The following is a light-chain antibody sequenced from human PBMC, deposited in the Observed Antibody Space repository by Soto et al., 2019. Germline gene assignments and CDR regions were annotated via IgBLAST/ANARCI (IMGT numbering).Light chain of an antibody. CDR2: AAS. CDR1: QSISRW. V-gene: IGKV1-5*01. Sequence: DIQMTQSPCALSAFVGGRGTITCRASQSISRWLALYQQKPGKAPKLLIYAASTLQSGVPSRFSGSGSGTEFSLTITSLQPEDFASYYCQQYKDYWTFGQGTKVDIK. J-gene: IGKJ1*01. CDR3: QQYKDYWT.